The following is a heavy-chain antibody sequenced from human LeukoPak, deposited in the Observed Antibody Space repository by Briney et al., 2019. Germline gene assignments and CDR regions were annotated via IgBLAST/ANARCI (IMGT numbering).Heavy chain of an antibody. J-gene: IGHJ4*02. CDR3: ASAVLLWFGGYPDY. Sequence: GGSLRLSCAASGFTFSSYWMSWVRQAPGKGLEWVANIKQDGSEKYYVDSVKGRFTISRDNAKNSLYLQMNSLRAEDTAVYYCASAVLLWFGGYPDYWGQGTLVTVSS. V-gene: IGHV3-7*01. D-gene: IGHD3-10*01. CDR2: IKQDGSEK. CDR1: GFTFSSYW.